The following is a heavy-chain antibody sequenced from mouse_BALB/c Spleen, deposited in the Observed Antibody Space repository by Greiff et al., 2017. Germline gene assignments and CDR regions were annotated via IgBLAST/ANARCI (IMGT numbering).Heavy chain of an antibody. CDR3: ARDHDGAPWFAY. CDR1: GYSITSDYA. V-gene: IGHV3-2*02. Sequence: EVQLQESGPGLVKPSQSLSLTCTVTGYSITSDYAWNWIRQFPGNKLEWMGYISYSGSTSYNPSLKSRISITRDTSKNQFFLQLNSVTTEDTATYYCARDHDGAPWFAYWGQGTLDTVSA. CDR2: ISYSGST. J-gene: IGHJ3*01. D-gene: IGHD2-4*01.